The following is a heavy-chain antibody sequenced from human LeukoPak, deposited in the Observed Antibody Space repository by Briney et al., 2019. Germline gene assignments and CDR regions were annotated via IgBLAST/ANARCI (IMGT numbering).Heavy chain of an antibody. Sequence: GGSLRLSCAASGFTFSSYAMSWVRQAPGKGLEWVSSISSSSSYIYYADSVKGRFTISRDNSKDTLYLQMNSLRADDTAVYYCARDGITPPGIFNFDYWGQETLVTVSS. CDR1: GFTFSSYA. D-gene: IGHD2-21*01. V-gene: IGHV3-21*01. CDR3: ARDGITPPGIFNFDY. J-gene: IGHJ4*02. CDR2: ISSSSSYI.